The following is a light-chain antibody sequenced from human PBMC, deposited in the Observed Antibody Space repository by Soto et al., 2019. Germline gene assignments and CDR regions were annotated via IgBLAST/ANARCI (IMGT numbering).Light chain of an antibody. CDR3: QHYDTSPIT. Sequence: EIVITQSPATPSVSPGERATLSCRASQSVSSNLAWYQQKPGQAPRLLIYGASTRATIIPTRFSGSGSGTEFTLTISRLAPEDFALYYCQHYDTSPITFGQGTRLEIK. CDR2: GAS. J-gene: IGKJ5*01. CDR1: QSVSSN. V-gene: IGKV3-15*01.